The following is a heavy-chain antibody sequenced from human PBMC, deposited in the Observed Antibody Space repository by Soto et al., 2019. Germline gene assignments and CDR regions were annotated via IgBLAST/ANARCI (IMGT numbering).Heavy chain of an antibody. V-gene: IGHV3-23*01. CDR3: AKAMFYDFWSGYYSGY. CDR1: GFTFSSYA. CDR2: ISGSGGST. J-gene: IGHJ4*02. D-gene: IGHD3-3*01. Sequence: GGSLRLSCAASGFTFSSYAMSWVRQAPGKGLEWVSAISGSGGSTYYADSVKGRFTISRDNSKNTLYLQMNSLRAEDTAVYYCAKAMFYDFWSGYYSGYWGQGTLVTVSS.